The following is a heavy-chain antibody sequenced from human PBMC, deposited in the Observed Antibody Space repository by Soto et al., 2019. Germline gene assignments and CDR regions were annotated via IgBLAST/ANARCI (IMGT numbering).Heavy chain of an antibody. D-gene: IGHD4-17*01. CDR2: IYYSGRT. J-gene: IGHJ4*02. V-gene: IGHV4-61*01. Sequence: QVQLQESGPGLVKPSETLSLTCTVSGGSVSSGSYYWSWIRQPPGKGLEWFGYIYYSGRTNYNPSLLSRVTTSVDTAKNQFSLKLSSVTAADTAVYSCARIGCGYGDYSDFDYWGQGTLVTVSS. CDR1: GGSVSSGSYY. CDR3: ARIGCGYGDYSDFDY.